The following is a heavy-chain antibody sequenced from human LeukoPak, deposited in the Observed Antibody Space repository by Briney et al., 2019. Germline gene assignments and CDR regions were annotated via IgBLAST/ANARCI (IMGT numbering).Heavy chain of an antibody. J-gene: IGHJ4*02. CDR3: ARSPLDGSGSQFDY. D-gene: IGHD3-10*01. Sequence: ASVKVSCKASGYTFTSYDIYWVRQATGQGLEWMGWMNPNSGNTGYAQKFQGRVTMTRNTSISTAYMELSSLRSEDTAVYYCARSPLDGSGSQFDYWGQGTLVTVSS. V-gene: IGHV1-8*02. CDR1: GYTFTSYD. CDR2: MNPNSGNT.